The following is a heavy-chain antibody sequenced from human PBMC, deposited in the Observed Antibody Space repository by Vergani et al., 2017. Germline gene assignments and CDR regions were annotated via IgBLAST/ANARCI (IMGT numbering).Heavy chain of an antibody. V-gene: IGHV4-39*02. CDR2: IYSSGSP. Sequence: QLQLQESGPGLVKPSETLSLSCSVSGDSISRSHYYWGFIRQPPGKGLEWIGSIYSSGSPYYNPTLKSRLAFSVDTSKNHFSLRLKSVAATDTGMYYCARPVGPSAIADGYHVWGQGTMVTVS. D-gene: IGHD3-10*01. J-gene: IGHJ3*01. CDR3: ARPVGPSAIADGYHV. CDR1: GDSISRSHYY.